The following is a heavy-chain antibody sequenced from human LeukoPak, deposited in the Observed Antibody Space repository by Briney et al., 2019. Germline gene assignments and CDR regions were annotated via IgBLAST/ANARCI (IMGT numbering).Heavy chain of an antibody. CDR1: GFTLSSYA. CDR2: ISGSGDTT. J-gene: IGHJ4*02. V-gene: IGHV3-23*01. CDR3: AKDRVVATGIGEFDY. Sequence: GGPLRLSCAGSGFTLSSYAMSWVRQAPGKGLEWVSAISGSGDTTYYADSVKGRFTISRDSSRNTLYLHMNSLRGEDTAVYYCAKDRVVATGIGEFDYWGQGTLVTVSS. D-gene: IGHD6-13*01.